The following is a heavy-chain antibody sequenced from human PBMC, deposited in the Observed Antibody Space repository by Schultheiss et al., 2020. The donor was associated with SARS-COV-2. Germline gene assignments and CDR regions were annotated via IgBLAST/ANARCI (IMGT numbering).Heavy chain of an antibody. J-gene: IGHJ5*02. CDR2: INHSGST. D-gene: IGHD6-13*01. Sequence: SETLSLTCAVYGGSFSNYYWSWIRQPPGKGLEWIGEINHSGSTNYNPSLKSRVTISVDKSKNQFSLKLSSVTAADTAVYYCARSNRAAAVNWFDPWGQGTLVTVSS. CDR3: ARSNRAAAVNWFDP. CDR1: GGSFSNYY. V-gene: IGHV4-34*01.